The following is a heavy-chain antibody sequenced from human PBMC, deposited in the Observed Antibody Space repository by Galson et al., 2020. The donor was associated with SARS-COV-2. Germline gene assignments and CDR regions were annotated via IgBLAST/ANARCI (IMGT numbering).Heavy chain of an antibody. CDR1: GFSLSTTGLN. J-gene: IGHJ4*02. V-gene: IGHV2-5*01. D-gene: IGHD3-16*01. Sequence: ESGPTLVKPAQTLTLTCTFSGFSLSTTGLNVGWIRQPPGKALEWLVVIHWNDHKWYSPALMNRLTITKDTSKNQVVLTMTNMDPVDTATYYWAQGDGGLAFDYWGQGTLVTVSS. CDR2: IHWNDHK. CDR3: AQGDGGLAFDY.